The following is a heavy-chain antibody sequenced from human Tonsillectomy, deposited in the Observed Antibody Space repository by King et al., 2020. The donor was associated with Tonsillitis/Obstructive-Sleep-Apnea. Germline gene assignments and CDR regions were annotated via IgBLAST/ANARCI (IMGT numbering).Heavy chain of an antibody. CDR1: GGSFSGYY. Sequence: VQLQQWGAGLLKPSETLSLTCAVYGGSFSGYYWSWIRQPPGKGLEWFGEINHSGSTNYNPSLKSRVTISVDTSKNQFSLKLSSVTAADTAVYYCARDPWGAVAVLDYWGQGTLVTVSS. J-gene: IGHJ4*02. CDR2: INHSGST. CDR3: ARDPWGAVAVLDY. D-gene: IGHD6-19*01. V-gene: IGHV4-34*01.